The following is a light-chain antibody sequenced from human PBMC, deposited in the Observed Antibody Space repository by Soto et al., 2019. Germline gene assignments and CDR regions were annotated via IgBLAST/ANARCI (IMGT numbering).Light chain of an antibody. CDR3: QQYNNWPPEYT. CDR2: GAS. Sequence: EIVMTQSPATLSVSPGERATLSCRASQSVSTRLAWYQQKPGQAPRLLIYGASTRATGIPARFSGSGSGTESTLTISSLQSEDFAVYHCQQYNNWPPEYTFGQGTKLEIK. J-gene: IGKJ2*01. V-gene: IGKV3D-15*01. CDR1: QSVSTR.